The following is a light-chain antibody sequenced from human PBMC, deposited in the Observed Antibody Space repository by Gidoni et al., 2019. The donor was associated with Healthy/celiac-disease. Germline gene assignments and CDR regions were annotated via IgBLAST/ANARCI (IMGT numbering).Light chain of an antibody. CDR1: QSVSSSY. CDR3: QQYGSSPPQT. V-gene: IGKV3-20*01. Sequence: EIVLTPSPGTLSLSPGERATLSCRASQSVSSSYLAWYQQKPGQAPRLLIYGASSRATGIPDRFSGSGSGTDFTLTISRLEPEDFAVYYCQQYGSSPPQTFGGGTKVEIK. J-gene: IGKJ4*01. CDR2: GAS.